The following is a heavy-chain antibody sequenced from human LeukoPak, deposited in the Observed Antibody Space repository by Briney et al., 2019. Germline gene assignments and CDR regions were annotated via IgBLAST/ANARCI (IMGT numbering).Heavy chain of an antibody. Sequence: GASVKVSCKASGYTFTSYDINWVRQATGQGLEWMGWMNPNSGNTGYAQKFQGRVTMTRSTSISTAYMELSSLRSEDTAVYYCARVDYDSSGYYYWFDPWGQGTLVTVSS. J-gene: IGHJ5*02. D-gene: IGHD3-22*01. CDR3: ARVDYDSSGYYYWFDP. CDR1: GYTFTSYD. V-gene: IGHV1-8*01. CDR2: MNPNSGNT.